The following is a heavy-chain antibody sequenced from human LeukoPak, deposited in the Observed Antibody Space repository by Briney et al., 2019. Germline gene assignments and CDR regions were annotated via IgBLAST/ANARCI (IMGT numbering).Heavy chain of an antibody. D-gene: IGHD3-9*01. CDR1: GGSISSYY. V-gene: IGHV4-59*01. CDR2: IYYSGST. CDR3: ARDLYDILTGYGWFDP. Sequence: PSETLSLTCTVSGGSISSYYWSWIRQPPGKGLEWIGYIYYSGSTNYNPSLKSRVTISVDTSKNQFSLKLSSVTAADTAVYYCARDLYDILTGYGWFDPWGQGTLVPVSS. J-gene: IGHJ5*02.